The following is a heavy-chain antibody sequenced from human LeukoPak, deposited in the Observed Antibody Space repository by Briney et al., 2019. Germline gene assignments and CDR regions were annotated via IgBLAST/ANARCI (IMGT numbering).Heavy chain of an antibody. V-gene: IGHV3-23*01. Sequence: GGSLRLSCAASGFTFSNNAMHWVRQAPGKGLEWVSSISGGGGETYYVDSVKGRFIISRDNYKNTPSLQMSSLRSEDTALYYCAKDLNYGDLFDYWGQGTLVTVSS. CDR3: AKDLNYGDLFDY. D-gene: IGHD4-17*01. CDR2: ISGGGGET. CDR1: GFTFSNNA. J-gene: IGHJ4*02.